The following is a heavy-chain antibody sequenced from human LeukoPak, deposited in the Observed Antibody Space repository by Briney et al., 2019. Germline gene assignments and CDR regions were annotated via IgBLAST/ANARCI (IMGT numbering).Heavy chain of an antibody. D-gene: IGHD6-19*01. CDR3: ARVGGSGWYYGY. V-gene: IGHV1-69*13. J-gene: IGHJ4*02. CDR2: IIPIFGTA. Sequence: GASVKVSCKASGGTFSSYAISWVRQAPGQGLEWMGGIIPIFGTANYAQKFQGRVTITADESTSTAYMELNSLRSEDTAVYYCARVGGSGWYYGYWGQGTLVTVSS. CDR1: GGTFSSYA.